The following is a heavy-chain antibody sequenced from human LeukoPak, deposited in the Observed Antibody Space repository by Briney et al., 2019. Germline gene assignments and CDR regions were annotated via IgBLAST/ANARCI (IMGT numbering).Heavy chain of an antibody. D-gene: IGHD3-22*01. J-gene: IGHJ4*02. V-gene: IGHV3-48*01. CDR1: GFTFSSYS. Sequence: HAGGSLRLSCAASGFTFSSYSMNWVRKAPGKELEWISYITTSGGAKNYADSVKGRFTISRDNAENSLYLQMSSLRAEDTAVYYCARTGSSGYLTLDYWGQGTLVTVSS. CDR2: ITTSGGAK. CDR3: ARTGSSGYLTLDY.